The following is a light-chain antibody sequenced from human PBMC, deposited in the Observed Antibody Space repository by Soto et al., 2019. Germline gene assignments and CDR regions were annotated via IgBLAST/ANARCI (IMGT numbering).Light chain of an antibody. J-gene: IGLJ2*01. CDR3: ETWDSNTRV. V-gene: IGLV4-60*02. Sequence: QLVLTQSPSVSASLGSSVKLTCTLSSGHSTYIIAWHQQQPGKAPRYLMKLEGSGSYNKGSGVPDRFSGSSSGADRYLTISNLQFEDEADYYCETWDSNTRVFGGGTQLTVL. CDR1: SGHSTYI. CDR2: LEGSGSY.